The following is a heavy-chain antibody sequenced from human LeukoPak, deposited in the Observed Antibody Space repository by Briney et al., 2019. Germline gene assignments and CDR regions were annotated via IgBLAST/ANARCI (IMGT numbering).Heavy chain of an antibody. J-gene: IGHJ4*02. D-gene: IGHD2-2*02. CDR2: INENGSEK. V-gene: IGHV3-7*01. Sequence: GGSLRLSCAASGFTYSTYWMSWVRQAPGKGLEWVANINENGSEKYYVDSVKGRFTISRDNAKNLLYLQMNSLRAEDTAVYYCGRDFLYCDTSDYWGQGTLVTVSP. CDR1: GFTYSTYW. CDR3: GRDFLYCDTSDY.